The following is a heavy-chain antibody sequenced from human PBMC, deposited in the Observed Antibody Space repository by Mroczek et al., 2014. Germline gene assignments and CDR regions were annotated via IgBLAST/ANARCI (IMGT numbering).Heavy chain of an antibody. Sequence: QVQLVQSGAEVKKPGASVKVSCKASGYTFTSYYMHWVRQAPGQGLEWMGIINPSGGSTSYAQKFQGRVTMTRDTSTSTVYMELSSLRSEDTAVYYCASPPYCSSTSCYTAYYYYMDVWGKGTTVTVSS. J-gene: IGHJ6*03. V-gene: IGHV1-46*03. CDR3: ASPPYCSSTSCYTAYYYYMDV. D-gene: IGHD2-2*02. CDR1: GYTFTSYY. CDR2: INPSGGST.